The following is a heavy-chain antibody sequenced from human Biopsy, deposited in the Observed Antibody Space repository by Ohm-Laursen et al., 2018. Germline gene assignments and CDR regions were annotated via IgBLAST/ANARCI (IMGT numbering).Heavy chain of an antibody. Sequence: SETLSLTCSVYGESFNGYYWSWIRQTPGKGLEWIGEINHSGRTNYNPSLKSRVTISVDTSKNQFFLKVSSVTAADTAVYYCVRGVDYYDPYHYYALDVWGQGTTVTVSS. D-gene: IGHD3-22*01. CDR2: INHSGRT. CDR3: VRGVDYYDPYHYYALDV. J-gene: IGHJ6*02. CDR1: GESFNGYY. V-gene: IGHV4-34*01.